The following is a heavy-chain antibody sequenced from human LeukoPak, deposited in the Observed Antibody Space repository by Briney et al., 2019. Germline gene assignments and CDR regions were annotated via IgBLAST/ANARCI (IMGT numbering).Heavy chain of an antibody. D-gene: IGHD4-17*01. CDR1: GFTFSSYS. CDR2: ISSSSYI. CDR3: AREGATVTDAFDI. V-gene: IGHV3-21*01. J-gene: IGHJ3*02. Sequence: GGSLRLSCAASGFTFSSYSMNWVRQVPGKGLEWVSSISSSSYIYYVDPVKGRFTISRDNAKNSLYLQMNSLRAEDTAVYYCAREGATVTDAFDIWGQGTLVTVSS.